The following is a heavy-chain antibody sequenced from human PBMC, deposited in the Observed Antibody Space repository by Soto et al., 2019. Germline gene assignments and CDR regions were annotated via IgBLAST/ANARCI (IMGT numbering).Heavy chain of an antibody. J-gene: IGHJ6*03. Sequence: EVQLLESGGGLVQPGGSLRLSCAASGFTFSSYAMSWVRQAPGKGLEWVSAISGSGGSTYYADSVKGRFTISRDNSKNTLYLQMNSLRAEDTAVYYCAKSAVRSREDHYYMDVWGKGTTVTVSS. CDR1: GFTFSSYA. V-gene: IGHV3-23*01. D-gene: IGHD3-10*01. CDR2: ISGSGGST. CDR3: AKSAVRSREDHYYMDV.